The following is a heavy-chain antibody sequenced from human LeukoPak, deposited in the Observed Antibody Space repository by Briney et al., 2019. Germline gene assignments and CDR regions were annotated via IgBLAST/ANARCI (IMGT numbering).Heavy chain of an antibody. Sequence: ASVKVSYKASGYTFTNYGISWVRQAPGQGLEWMGWMSAYNGNTNYAQKLQGRVTMTTDTSTSTAYMELRSLRSDDTAVYYCARSRYNWNPRPDQAFDIWGQGTMVTVSS. CDR3: ARSRYNWNPRPDQAFDI. D-gene: IGHD1-1*01. J-gene: IGHJ3*02. V-gene: IGHV1-18*01. CDR1: GYTFTNYG. CDR2: MSAYNGNT.